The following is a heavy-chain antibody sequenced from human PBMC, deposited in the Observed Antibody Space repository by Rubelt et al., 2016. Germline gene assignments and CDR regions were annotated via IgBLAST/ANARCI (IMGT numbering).Heavy chain of an antibody. CDR2: IRSKANSYAT. CDR3: AKAVGYSSRTPFDY. V-gene: IGHV3-73*01. CDR1: GFTFSGSA. J-gene: IGHJ4*02. Sequence: LKLSCAASGFTFSGSAMHWVRQASGKGLEWVGRIRSKANSYATAYAASVKGRFTISRDDSKNTAYLQMNSLKTEDTAVYYCAKAVGYSSRTPFDYWGQGTLVTVSS. D-gene: IGHD5-18*01.